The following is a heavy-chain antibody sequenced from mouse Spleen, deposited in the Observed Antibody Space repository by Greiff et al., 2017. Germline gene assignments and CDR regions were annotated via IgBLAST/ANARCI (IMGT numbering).Heavy chain of an antibody. CDR3: ARSGGSYYFDY. D-gene: IGHD3-1*01. CDR1: GYTFTDYY. CDR2: INPYNGGT. V-gene: IGHV1-19*01. J-gene: IGHJ2*01. Sequence: EVQLQQSGPVLVKPGASVKMSCKASGYTFTDYYMNWVKQSHGKSLVWIGVINPYNGGTSYNQKFKGKATLTVDKSSSTAYMELNSLTSEDSAVYYCARSGGSYYFDYWGQGTTLTVSS.